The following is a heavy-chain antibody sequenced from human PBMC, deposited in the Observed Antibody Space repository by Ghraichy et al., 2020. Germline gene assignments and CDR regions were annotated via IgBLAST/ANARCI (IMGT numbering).Heavy chain of an antibody. J-gene: IGHJ6*02. CDR1: GFTFTKYA. D-gene: IGHD3-10*01. CDR3: AKDSRLSGFDFYGMDG. CDR2: ITATGGSI. V-gene: IGHV3-23*01. Sequence: SCAASGFTFTKYAMAWVRQVQGKGLEWVSTITATGGSIYYSDSVEGRFTISRDNSKNTLYLHMNSLRDEDTAHYFCAKDSRLSGFDFYGMDGWGQGTMVTVSS.